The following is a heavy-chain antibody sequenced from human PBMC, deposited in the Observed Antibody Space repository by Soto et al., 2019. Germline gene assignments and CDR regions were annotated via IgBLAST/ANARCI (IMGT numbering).Heavy chain of an antibody. D-gene: IGHD6-19*01. Sequence: QVQLVESGGGVVQPGRSLRLSCAASGFTFSVYGMHWVRQAPGKGLEWVAIVSYDGSIKYYADSVKGRFTISRNNSKKALYLQMNSLRVEDTAVYYCAKDGSHLAVAGTSPTSYFYGLAVWGQGTTVTVSS. V-gene: IGHV3-30*18. CDR1: GFTFSVYG. CDR2: VSYDGSIK. J-gene: IGHJ6*02. CDR3: AKDGSHLAVAGTSPTSYFYGLAV.